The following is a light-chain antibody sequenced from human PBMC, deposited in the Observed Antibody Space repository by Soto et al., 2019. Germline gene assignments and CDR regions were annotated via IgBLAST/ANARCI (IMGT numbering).Light chain of an antibody. Sequence: QSVLTQPPSVSGSPGQSVAISCSGTSSDVGSYNRVSWYQQPPGTAPKLMIFDVSNRPSGVPDRFSGSKSGNTASLTISGLQAEDEADYYCSSFTISNTYVFGTGIKVTVL. V-gene: IGLV2-18*02. CDR1: SSDVGSYNR. CDR3: SSFTISNTYV. CDR2: DVS. J-gene: IGLJ1*01.